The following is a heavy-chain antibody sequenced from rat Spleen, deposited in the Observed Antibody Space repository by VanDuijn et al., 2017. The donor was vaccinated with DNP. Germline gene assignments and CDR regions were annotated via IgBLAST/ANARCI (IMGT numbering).Heavy chain of an antibody. Sequence: EVQLQESGPGLVKPSQSLSLTCSVTGYSITSNYWGWIRKFPGNKMEWIGHISYSANTNYNPSLKSRISITRDTSKNQFFLQLKSVTTEDTATYYCARTLYYYSGYIPFDYWGQGVMVTVSS. D-gene: IGHD1-2*01. CDR1: GYSITSNY. CDR2: ISYSANT. V-gene: IGHV3-1*01. CDR3: ARTLYYYSGYIPFDY. J-gene: IGHJ2*01.